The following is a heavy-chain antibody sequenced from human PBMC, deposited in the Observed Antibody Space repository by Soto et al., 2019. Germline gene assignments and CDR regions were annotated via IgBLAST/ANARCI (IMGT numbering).Heavy chain of an antibody. V-gene: IGHV3-23*01. CDR2: ISGSGDRT. J-gene: IGHJ4*02. CDR3: VKDLDDILTGYYIFDY. D-gene: IGHD3-9*01. CDR1: GVGFSTYG. Sequence: PGGSLRLSCAASGVGFSTYGMNWVRQAPGKGLEWVSAISGSGDRTYYAESLKDRFTISRDNSDSTLFLQMNSLRAEDTAIYYCVKDLDDILTGYYIFDYWGQGTLVTVSS.